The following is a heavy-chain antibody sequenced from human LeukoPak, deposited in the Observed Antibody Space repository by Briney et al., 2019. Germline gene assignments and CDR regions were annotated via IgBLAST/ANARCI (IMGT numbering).Heavy chain of an antibody. J-gene: IGHJ4*02. CDR2: ISDSGGST. D-gene: IGHD3-16*02. CDR1: GFTFSDYA. CDR3: ARHDSFIPY. Sequence: PGGSLRLSCVASGFTFSDYAMSGVRQAPGKGLEWVSGISDSGGSTYYADSVKGRCTISRDNSKNTVSLQMDNLRAEDTAVYFCARHDSFIPYWGQGTLVTVTS. V-gene: IGHV3-23*01.